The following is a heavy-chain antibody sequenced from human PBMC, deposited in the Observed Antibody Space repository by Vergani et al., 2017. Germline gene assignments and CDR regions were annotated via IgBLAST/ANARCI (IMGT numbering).Heavy chain of an antibody. D-gene: IGHD2-2*02. CDR3: ARNMYCSSTSCYTSLYWYFDL. J-gene: IGHJ2*01. CDR1: GGSISSGSYY. Sequence: QVQLQESGPGLVKPSQTLSLTCTVSGGSISSGSYYWSWIRQPAGKGLEWIGRIYTSGSTNYNPSLKSRVTMSVDTSKNQFSLKLSSVTAADTAVYYCARNMYCSSTSCYTSLYWYFDLWGRGTLVTVSS. CDR2: IYTSGST. V-gene: IGHV4-61*02.